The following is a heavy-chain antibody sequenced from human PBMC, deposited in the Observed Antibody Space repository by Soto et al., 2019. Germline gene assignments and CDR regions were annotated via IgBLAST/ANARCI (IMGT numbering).Heavy chain of an antibody. CDR3: ARMLAVNYYYYYMDV. V-gene: IGHV2-26*01. CDR1: GFSLNNARVG. J-gene: IGHJ6*03. D-gene: IGHD3-10*01. CDR2: ILSNDGK. Sequence: QVTLKESGPVLVRPTETLTLTCTVSGFSLNNARVGVSWIRQPPGKALEWLAHILSNDGKSYSTSLKTRLCISKDTSKSQVVLTMTNMDPVATATYYCARMLAVNYYYYYMDVWGKGTTVTVSS.